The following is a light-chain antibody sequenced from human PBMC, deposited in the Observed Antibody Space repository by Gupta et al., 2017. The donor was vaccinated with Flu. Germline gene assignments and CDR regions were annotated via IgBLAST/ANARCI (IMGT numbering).Light chain of an antibody. CDR1: SSNIGSNY. CDR2: RNN. J-gene: IGLJ3*02. Sequence: QSVLTQPPSASGTSGQRVTISCSGSSSNIGSNYVYWYQQLPGTAPKLLIYRNNQRPSGVPDRFSGSKSGTSASLAISGLRAEDEADYYCAAWDDSRSGWVFGGGTKLTVL. CDR3: AAWDDSRSGWV. V-gene: IGLV1-47*01.